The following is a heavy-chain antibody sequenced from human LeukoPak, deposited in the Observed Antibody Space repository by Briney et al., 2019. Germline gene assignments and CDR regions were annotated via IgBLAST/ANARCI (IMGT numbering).Heavy chain of an antibody. CDR2: INHSGST. CDR1: GGSFSGYY. V-gene: IGHV4-34*01. CDR3: ATNCGTTSCYDVSLGY. J-gene: IGHJ4*02. D-gene: IGHD2-2*01. Sequence: PSQTLSLTCAVYGGSFSGYYWTWIRQPPGKGLERIGEINHSGSTNYNLSLKSRVTISVDTSKNQCSLKLSSVTAADTAVYYCATNCGTTSCYDVSLGYWGQGTLVTVSS.